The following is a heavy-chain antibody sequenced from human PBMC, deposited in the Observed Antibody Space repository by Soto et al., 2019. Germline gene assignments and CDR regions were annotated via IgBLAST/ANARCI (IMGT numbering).Heavy chain of an antibody. J-gene: IGHJ5*02. CDR3: AHLGITGTTSWCAP. CDR2: IYWGADK. V-gene: IGHV2-5*02. CDR1: GFSLSTSGVG. D-gene: IGHD1-20*01. Sequence: SGPTLVNPTQTLTLTCTFSGFSLSTSGVGVGWIRQPPGKALEWLGLIYWGADKRYSPSLKSRLTITKDTSKNQVVLTMTNMDPVDTATYYCAHLGITGTTSWCAPWGKGTLVTVS.